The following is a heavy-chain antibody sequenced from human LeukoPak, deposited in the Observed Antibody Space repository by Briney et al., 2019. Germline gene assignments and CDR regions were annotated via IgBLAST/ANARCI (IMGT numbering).Heavy chain of an antibody. CDR3: ARHKEYYYDSSGYGFDY. D-gene: IGHD3-22*01. CDR1: GYSFTSYW. V-gene: IGHV5-51*01. Sequence: GESLKISCKASGYSFTSYWIGWVRQMPGKGLEWMGIIYPGDSDTRYSPSFQGQVTISADKSISTAYLQWSSLKASDTAMYYCARHKEYYYDSSGYGFDYWGQGTLVTVSS. J-gene: IGHJ4*02. CDR2: IYPGDSDT.